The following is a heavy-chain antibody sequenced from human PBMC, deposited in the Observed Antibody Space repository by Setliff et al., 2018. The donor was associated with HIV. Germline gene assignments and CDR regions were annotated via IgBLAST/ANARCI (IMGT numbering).Heavy chain of an antibody. J-gene: IGHJ5*02. CDR2: INPSGGST. Sequence: ASVKVSCKASGYTFTSYYMHWVRQAPGQGLEWMGIINPSGGSTTYAQKFQGRVTITRNTSISTAYMELSRLRSDDTAVYYCARALFGESSNWFDPWGQGTLVTVSS. CDR3: ARALFGESSNWFDP. CDR1: GYTFTSYY. V-gene: IGHV1-2*02. D-gene: IGHD3-10*02.